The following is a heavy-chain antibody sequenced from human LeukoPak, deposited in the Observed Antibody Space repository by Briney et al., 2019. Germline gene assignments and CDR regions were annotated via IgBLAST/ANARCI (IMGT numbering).Heavy chain of an antibody. CDR1: GGSISSGSYY. V-gene: IGHV4-61*02. Sequence: PSETLSLTCTVSGGSISSGSYYWSWIRQPAGKGLEWIGRIYTSGSTNYNPSLKSRVTISVDTSKNQFSLKLSSVTAADTAVYYCARDLQGYGSSGYLDYWGQGTLVTVSS. J-gene: IGHJ4*02. D-gene: IGHD3-22*01. CDR2: IYTSGST. CDR3: ARDLQGYGSSGYLDY.